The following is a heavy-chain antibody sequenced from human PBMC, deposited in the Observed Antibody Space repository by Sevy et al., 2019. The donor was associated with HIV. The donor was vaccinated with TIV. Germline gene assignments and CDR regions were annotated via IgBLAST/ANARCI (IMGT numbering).Heavy chain of an antibody. J-gene: IGHJ6*02. Sequence: SETLSLTCAVYGGSFSGYYWSWIRQPPGKGLEWIAYVYYTGSTNYNPSLKGRVTIALDTPKNQFSLNLSSLTAADTAVYYCVRQGGLVDYGMDVWGQGTTVTVSS. CDR3: VRQGGLVDYGMDV. CDR2: VYYTGST. CDR1: GGSFSGYY. D-gene: IGHD1-26*01. V-gene: IGHV4-59*01.